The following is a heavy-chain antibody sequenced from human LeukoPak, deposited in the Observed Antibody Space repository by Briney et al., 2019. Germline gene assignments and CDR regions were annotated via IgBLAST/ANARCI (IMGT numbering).Heavy chain of an antibody. CDR2: IYYSGST. Sequence: SQTLSLTCTVSGGSISSGAYYWSWIRQHPGKGLEWIGYIYYSGSTYYNPSLKSRVTMSVDTSKNQFSLNLSSVTAADTAVYYCARSGYKYGDAFEIWGQGTMVTVSS. CDR1: GGSISSGAYY. CDR3: ARSGYKYGDAFEI. V-gene: IGHV4-31*03. J-gene: IGHJ3*02. D-gene: IGHD3-22*01.